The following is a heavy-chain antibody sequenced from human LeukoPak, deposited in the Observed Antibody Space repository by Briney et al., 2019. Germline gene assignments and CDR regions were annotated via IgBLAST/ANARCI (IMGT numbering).Heavy chain of an antibody. CDR3: AKGDYGDYGEYFQH. J-gene: IGHJ1*01. Sequence: PGGSLRLSCAASGFTFSSYWMHWVRQAPGKGLVWVSRINTDGSSTSYADSVKGRFTISRDNAKNTLYLQMNSLRAEDTAVYYCAKGDYGDYGEYFQHWGQGTLVTVSS. CDR1: GFTFSSYW. CDR2: INTDGSST. D-gene: IGHD4-17*01. V-gene: IGHV3-74*01.